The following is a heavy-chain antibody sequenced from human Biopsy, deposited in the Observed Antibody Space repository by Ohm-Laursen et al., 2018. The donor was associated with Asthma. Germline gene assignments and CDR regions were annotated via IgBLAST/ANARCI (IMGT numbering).Heavy chain of an antibody. J-gene: IGHJ3*02. Sequence: APVKVSCKASGYTFINYAIHWVRQAPGQRLEWMGWINAGNGNTKYSEKFQGRVTITRDTSASTAYMDLSSLRSEDTAVYYCARTYYDFLTGQVNDALAMWGQGTVVTVSS. CDR2: INAGNGNT. CDR1: GYTFINYA. CDR3: ARTYYDFLTGQVNDALAM. V-gene: IGHV1-3*01. D-gene: IGHD3-9*01.